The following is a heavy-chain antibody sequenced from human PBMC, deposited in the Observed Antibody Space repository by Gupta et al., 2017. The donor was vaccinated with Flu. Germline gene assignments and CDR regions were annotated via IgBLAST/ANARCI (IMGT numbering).Heavy chain of an antibody. D-gene: IGHD6-13*01. J-gene: IGHJ4*02. Sequence: INWVRQAPGQGLEWMGWINTNTGNPTYAQGFTGRFVFSLDTSVSTAYLQIGSLRSEDSAVYYCVRDLYGRAAAGTPQVDYWGQGTLVTVSS. CDR3: VRDLYGRAAAGTPQVDY. CDR2: INTNTGNP. V-gene: IGHV7-4-1*01.